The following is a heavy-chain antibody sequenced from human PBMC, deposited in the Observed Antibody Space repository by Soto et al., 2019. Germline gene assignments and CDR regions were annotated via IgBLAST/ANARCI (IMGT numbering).Heavy chain of an antibody. CDR3: ARGKADSSGWYSGFDY. Sequence: ETLSLTCAVYGGSFSGYYWSWIRQPPGKGLEWIGEINHSGSTNYNPSLKSRVTISVDTSKNQFSLKLSSVTAADTAVYYCARGKADSSGWYSGFDYWGQGTLVTVSS. CDR1: GGSFSGYY. V-gene: IGHV4-34*01. CDR2: INHSGST. J-gene: IGHJ4*02. D-gene: IGHD6-19*01.